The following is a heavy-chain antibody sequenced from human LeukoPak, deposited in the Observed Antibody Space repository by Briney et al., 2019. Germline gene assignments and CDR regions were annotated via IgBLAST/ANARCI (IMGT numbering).Heavy chain of an antibody. J-gene: IGHJ4*02. CDR1: GYTFTSYG. V-gene: IGHV1-18*01. Sequence: WASVKVSCKASGYTFTSYGISWVRQAPGQGLEWMGWISAYNGNTNYAQKLQGRVTMTTDTSTSTAYMELRSLRSDDTAVYYCARDSGSSYDFWSGYYGIGYWGQGTLVTVSS. CDR3: ARDSGSSYDFWSGYYGIGY. CDR2: ISAYNGNT. D-gene: IGHD3-3*01.